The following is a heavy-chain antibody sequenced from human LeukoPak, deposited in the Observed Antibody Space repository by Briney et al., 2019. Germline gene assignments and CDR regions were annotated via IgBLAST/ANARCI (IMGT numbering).Heavy chain of an antibody. V-gene: IGHV3-74*01. Sequence: GGSLRLSCVASGFSFSSYWMHWVRQDPGKGLVWVSRISSGGSDTKYVDSVKGRFTISRDNGKNTLYLEMNSLRVEDTAVYYWARDQTQAGPTTVDHWGQGTQVTVSS. J-gene: IGHJ4*02. CDR2: ISSGGSDT. CDR1: GFSFSSYW. CDR3: ARDQTQAGPTTVDH. D-gene: IGHD1-14*01.